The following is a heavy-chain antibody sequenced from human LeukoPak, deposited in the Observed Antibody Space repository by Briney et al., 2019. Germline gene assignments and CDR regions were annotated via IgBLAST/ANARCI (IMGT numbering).Heavy chain of an antibody. D-gene: IGHD6-19*01. Sequence: GGSLRLSCAASGFRFDDYSMHWVRHAPGKGLEWVSGISRKGDDVDYADSVKGRFAISRDNARNSLHLQMNSLTADDTAFYFCAKVLAVAGTPGLFNNGFDYWGQGTLVTVS. CDR3: AKVLAVAGTPGLFNNGFDY. V-gene: IGHV3-9*01. J-gene: IGHJ4*02. CDR1: GFRFDDYS. CDR2: ISRKGDDV.